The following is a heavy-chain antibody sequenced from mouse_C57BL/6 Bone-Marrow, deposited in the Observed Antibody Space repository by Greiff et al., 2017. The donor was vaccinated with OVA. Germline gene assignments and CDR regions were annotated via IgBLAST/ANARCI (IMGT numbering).Heavy chain of an antibody. V-gene: IGHV1-64*01. J-gene: IGHJ3*01. Sequence: QVQLQQPGAELVKPGASVKLSCKASGYTFTSYWMHWVKQRPGQGLEWIGMIHPNSGSTNYNEKFKSKATLTVDKSSSTAYMQLSSLTSEDSAVDYCASSRWLRGFAYWGQGTLVTVSA. CDR2: IHPNSGST. D-gene: IGHD2-3*01. CDR3: ASSRWLRGFAY. CDR1: GYTFTSYW.